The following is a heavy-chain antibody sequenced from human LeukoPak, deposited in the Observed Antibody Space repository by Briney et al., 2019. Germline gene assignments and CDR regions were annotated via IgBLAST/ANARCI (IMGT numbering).Heavy chain of an antibody. CDR3: ALGYCGGGSCYAREYFQH. Sequence: PSETLSLTCTVSGAYISSGGYYCTWIRQHPGKGLEWIGYIYYSGSTYYNPSLKSRVTISVDTSKNQFSLKLSSVTAADTAVYYCALGYCGGGSCYAREYFQHWGQGTLVTVSS. D-gene: IGHD2-15*01. CDR2: IYYSGST. V-gene: IGHV4-31*03. J-gene: IGHJ1*01. CDR1: GAYISSGGYY.